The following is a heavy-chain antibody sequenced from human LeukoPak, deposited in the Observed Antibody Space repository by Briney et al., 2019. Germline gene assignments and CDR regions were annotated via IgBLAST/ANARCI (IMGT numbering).Heavy chain of an antibody. CDR1: GYTFTGYY. V-gene: IGHV1-18*04. Sequence: ASVKVSCKASGYTFTGYYIHWVRQAPGQGLEWMGWISAYNGNTNYAQKLQGRVTMTTDTSTSTAYMELRSLRSDDTAVYYCARDIRGRLRYFDWLPPFDYWGQGTLVTVSS. CDR2: ISAYNGNT. CDR3: ARDIRGRLRYFDWLPPFDY. D-gene: IGHD3-9*01. J-gene: IGHJ4*02.